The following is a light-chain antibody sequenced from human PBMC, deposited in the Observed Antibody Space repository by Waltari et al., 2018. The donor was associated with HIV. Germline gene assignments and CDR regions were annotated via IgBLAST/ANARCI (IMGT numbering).Light chain of an antibody. V-gene: IGKV4-1*01. Sequence: DIVMTQSPDSLAVSLGERATVNCKSSQTVLYSPNNKNYLAWYQQKPGQPPKLLIHWASTRESGVPERFSGGGSGTDFTLTSSSLQAEDVAVYYCQQYYSTPWTFGQGTKVEIK. J-gene: IGKJ1*01. CDR2: WAS. CDR3: QQYYSTPWT. CDR1: QTVLYSPNNKNY.